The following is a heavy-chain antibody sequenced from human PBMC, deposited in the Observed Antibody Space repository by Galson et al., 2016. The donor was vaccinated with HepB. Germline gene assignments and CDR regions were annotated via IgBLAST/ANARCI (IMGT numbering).Heavy chain of an antibody. J-gene: IGHJ6*02. D-gene: IGHD6-19*01. V-gene: IGHV6-1*01. CDR3: ARVAVTGNYYYYGVDV. CDR1: GDSASSNSAA. Sequence: CAISGDSASSNSAAWNWIRQSPSRGLEWLGRTYYRSKWYNDYAVSLKSRITINPDTSKNQFSLQLSSVTPEDTAVYYCARVAVTGNYYYYGVDVWGQGTTVTVSS. CDR2: TYYRSKWYN.